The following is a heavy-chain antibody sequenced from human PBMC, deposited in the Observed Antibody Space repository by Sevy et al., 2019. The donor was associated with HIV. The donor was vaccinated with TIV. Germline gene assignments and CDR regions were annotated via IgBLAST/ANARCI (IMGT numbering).Heavy chain of an antibody. D-gene: IGHD2-2*01. Sequence: GGSLRLSCAASGFTFSRYWMTWVRQAPGKGLEWVANIKVDGSEKYYVDSVKGRFTISRDNAKNSLYLQMNSLRVEETALYYCARDCSSTTCLWGLDVWGQGTTVTVSS. CDR3: ARDCSSTTCLWGLDV. V-gene: IGHV3-7*03. CDR2: IKVDGSEK. J-gene: IGHJ6*02. CDR1: GFTFSRYW.